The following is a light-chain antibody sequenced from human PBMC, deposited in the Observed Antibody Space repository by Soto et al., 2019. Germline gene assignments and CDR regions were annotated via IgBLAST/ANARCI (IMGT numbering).Light chain of an antibody. Sequence: QSALTQPASVSGSPGQSITISCTGSTGGIGSYDLVSWYQQHPGRVPKLLIYEGNKRPSGVSDRFSGSKSGNTASLTISGLQVEDEANYYCCSSTSGGTDVFGGGTQLTVL. J-gene: IGLJ2*01. CDR1: TGGIGSYDL. V-gene: IGLV2-23*01. CDR3: CSSTSGGTDV. CDR2: EGN.